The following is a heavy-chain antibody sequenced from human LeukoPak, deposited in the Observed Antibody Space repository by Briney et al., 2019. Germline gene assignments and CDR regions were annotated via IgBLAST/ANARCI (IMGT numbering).Heavy chain of an antibody. CDR1: GGSISSSSYY. CDR2: IYYSGST. V-gene: IGHV4-39*07. CDR3: ARDGSLTGIDY. J-gene: IGHJ4*02. Sequence: SETLSLTCTVSGGSISSSSYYWGWIRQPPGKGLEWIGSIYYSGSTYYNPSLKSRVTISVDTSKNQFSLKLSSVTAADTAVYYCARDGSLTGIDYWGQGTLVTVSS. D-gene: IGHD3-9*01.